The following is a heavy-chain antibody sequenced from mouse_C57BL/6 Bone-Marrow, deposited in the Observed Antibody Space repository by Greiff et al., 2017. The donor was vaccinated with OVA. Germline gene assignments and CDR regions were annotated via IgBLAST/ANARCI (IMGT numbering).Heavy chain of an antibody. J-gene: IGHJ1*03. CDR3: ARRVPRRYFDV. CDR2: INPDSSTI. V-gene: IGHV4-1*01. Sequence: CATGGVDFSRYWMSWVRRAPGKGLEWIGEINPDSSTINYAPSLKDKFIISRDNAKNTLYLQMSKVRSEDTALYYCARRVPRRYFDVWGTGTTVTVSS. D-gene: IGHD2-10*02. CDR1: GVDFSRYW.